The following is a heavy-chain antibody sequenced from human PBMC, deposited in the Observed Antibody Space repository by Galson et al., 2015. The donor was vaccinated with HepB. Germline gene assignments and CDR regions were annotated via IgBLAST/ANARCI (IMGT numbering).Heavy chain of an antibody. CDR2: ISAYNGHT. J-gene: IGHJ6*02. CDR3: ARDRGQYGMDV. D-gene: IGHD3-16*01. Sequence: SVKVSCKASGYTFSSYGISWVRQAPGQGLQWMAWISAYNGHTNYAQKVQGRVTMTTDTPTSTAYMELRSLRSDDTAVYYCARDRGQYGMDVWGQGTTVTVS. V-gene: IGHV1-18*01. CDR1: GYTFSSYG.